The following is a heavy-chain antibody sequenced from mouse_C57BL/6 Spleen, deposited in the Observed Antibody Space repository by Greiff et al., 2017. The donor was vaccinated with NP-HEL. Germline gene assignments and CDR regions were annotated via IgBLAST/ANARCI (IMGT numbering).Heavy chain of an antibody. V-gene: IGHV1-81*01. CDR1: GYTFTSYG. Sequence: QVQLQQSGAELARPGASVKLSCKASGYTFTSYGISWVKQRTGQGLEWIGEIYPRSGNTYYNEKFKGKATLTADKSSSTAYMELRSLTSEDSAVYFCAREGNDYEDYAMDYWGQGTSVTVSS. CDR2: IYPRSGNT. D-gene: IGHD2-4*01. CDR3: AREGNDYEDYAMDY. J-gene: IGHJ4*01.